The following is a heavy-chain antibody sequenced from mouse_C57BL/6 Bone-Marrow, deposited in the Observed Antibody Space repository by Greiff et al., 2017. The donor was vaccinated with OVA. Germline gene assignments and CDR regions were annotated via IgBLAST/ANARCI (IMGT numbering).Heavy chain of an antibody. CDR3: ARYYVSSWHDY. V-gene: IGHV1-4*01. D-gene: IGHD1-1*01. CDR1: GYTFTSYT. CDR2: INPSSGYT. J-gene: IGHJ2*01. Sequence: QVQLKQSGAELARPGASVKMSCKASGYTFTSYTMHWVKQRPGQGLEWIGYINPSSGYTKYNQKFKDKATLTADKSSSTAYMQLSSLTSEDSAVYFCARYYVSSWHDYWGQGTTLTVSS.